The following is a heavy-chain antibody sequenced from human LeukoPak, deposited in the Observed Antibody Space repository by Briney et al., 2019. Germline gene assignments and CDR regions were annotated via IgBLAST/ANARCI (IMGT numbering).Heavy chain of an antibody. CDR1: GGSISSGGYY. V-gene: IGHV4-31*03. D-gene: IGHD1-14*01. CDR3: ARSHHSRAYRPGNAFDI. Sequence: SQTLSLTCTVSGGSISSGGYYWSWIRQHPGKGLEWIGYISYSGSTYYNPSLKSRVTISVDTSKNQFSLKLSSVTAADTAVYYCARSHHSRAYRPGNAFDIWGQGTMVTVSS. J-gene: IGHJ3*02. CDR2: ISYSGST.